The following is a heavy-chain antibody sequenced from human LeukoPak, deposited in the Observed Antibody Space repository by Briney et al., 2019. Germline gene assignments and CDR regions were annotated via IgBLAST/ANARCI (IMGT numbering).Heavy chain of an antibody. D-gene: IGHD3-22*01. CDR2: IHPSGGST. CDR1: GYTFINFY. CDR3: AREGYDSNGYPFFDI. V-gene: IGHV1-46*04. Sequence: ASVKVSCKASGYTFINFYMHWVRQAPRQGLEWMGIIHPSGGSTSYAQKLHGRVTMTSDTSINTLYMELNSLASEDTAVYYCAREGYDSNGYPFFDIWGQGALVTASS. J-gene: IGHJ3*02.